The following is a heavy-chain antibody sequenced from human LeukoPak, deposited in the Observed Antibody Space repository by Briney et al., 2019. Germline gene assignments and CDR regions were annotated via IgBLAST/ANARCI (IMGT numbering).Heavy chain of an antibody. Sequence: ASVKVSCKASGYAFTSYGISWVRQAPGQGLEWMGWISAYNGNTNYAQKLQGRVTMTTDTSTSTAYMELRSLRSDDTAVYYCARGAHDYGDYTFDYWGQGTLVTVSS. D-gene: IGHD4-17*01. CDR3: ARGAHDYGDYTFDY. V-gene: IGHV1-18*01. CDR2: ISAYNGNT. J-gene: IGHJ4*02. CDR1: GYAFTSYG.